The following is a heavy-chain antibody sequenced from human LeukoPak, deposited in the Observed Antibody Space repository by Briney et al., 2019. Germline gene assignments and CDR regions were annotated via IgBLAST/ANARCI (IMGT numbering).Heavy chain of an antibody. D-gene: IGHD2-21*02. J-gene: IGHJ5*02. CDR1: GYTFTSYG. Sequence: SVKVSCKASGYTFTSYGISWVRQAPGQGLEWMGWISAYNGNTNYAQELQGRVTMTTDTSTSTAYMELRSLRSDDAAVYYCARSISYRSGDPGHNWFDPWGQGTLVTVSS. V-gene: IGHV1-18*01. CDR3: ARSISYRSGDPGHNWFDP. CDR2: ISAYNGNT.